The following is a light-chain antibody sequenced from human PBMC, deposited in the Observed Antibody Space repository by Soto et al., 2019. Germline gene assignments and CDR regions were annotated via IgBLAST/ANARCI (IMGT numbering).Light chain of an antibody. CDR1: SSDVGLYDY. Sequence: LTQPASVSGSPGQSITISCTGTSSDVGLYDYVSWYRQHPGKAPQLMIYAVSNRPSGVSNRFSASKSGNTASLFISGLQAEDEADYYCSSYTSDSSYVFGSGTKVTVL. CDR3: SSYTSDSSYV. V-gene: IGLV2-14*01. J-gene: IGLJ1*01. CDR2: AVS.